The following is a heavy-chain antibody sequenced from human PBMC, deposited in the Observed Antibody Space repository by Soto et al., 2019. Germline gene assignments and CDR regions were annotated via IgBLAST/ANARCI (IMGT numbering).Heavy chain of an antibody. J-gene: IGHJ4*02. V-gene: IGHV3-7*03. CDR2: IKQGGSVK. Sequence: PGLSLRRSCAACGFNLRTYCINWVRQGHGKGLEWVAKIKQGGSVKYCVESVRGRFTISGGSGNNWLFLQMNSLRAEDTALEDCVRCSFFDTSDHCYWSQGTLVTIAS. D-gene: IGHD3-22*01. CDR1: GFNLRTYC. CDR3: VRCSFFDTSDHCY.